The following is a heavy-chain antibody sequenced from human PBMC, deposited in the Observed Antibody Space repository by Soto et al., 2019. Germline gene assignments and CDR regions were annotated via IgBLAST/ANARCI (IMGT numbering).Heavy chain of an antibody. CDR1: GGSISSYY. Sequence: SETLSLTCTVCGGSISSYYWSWIRQPPGKGLEWIGYIYYSGSTNYNPSLKSRVTISVDTSKNQFSLKLSSVTAADTAVYYCASMAAAGDWYFDYWGQGTLVTVSS. J-gene: IGHJ4*02. CDR2: IYYSGST. CDR3: ASMAAAGDWYFDY. D-gene: IGHD6-13*01. V-gene: IGHV4-59*12.